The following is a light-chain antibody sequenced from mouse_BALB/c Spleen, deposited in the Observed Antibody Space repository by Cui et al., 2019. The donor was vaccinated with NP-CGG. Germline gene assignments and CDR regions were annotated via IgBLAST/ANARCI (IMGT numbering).Light chain of an antibody. J-gene: IGLJ1*01. CDR3: ALWYTNHWV. CDR1: IGAVTTRNY. Sequence: QAVVTQESALTTSPGEIVTLTCRSNIGAVTTRNYANWVQEKPDHLFTGLIGGTNNRAPGVPARFSGSLIGDKAALTITGAQTEDEAIYFCALWYTNHWVFGGGTKLTVL. V-gene: IGLV1*01. CDR2: GTN.